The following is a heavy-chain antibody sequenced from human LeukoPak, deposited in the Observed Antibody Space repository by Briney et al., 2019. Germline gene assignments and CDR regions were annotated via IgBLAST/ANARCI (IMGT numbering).Heavy chain of an antibody. V-gene: IGHV3-64*02. CDR2: IGGNGDTS. J-gene: IGHJ4*02. Sequence: GGSLRLSCAASGFTFSNYAMHWVRQAPGKGLEYVSAIGGNGDTSYYADSVKGRFTISRDNSKNTVYLQMGSLRTEDMAVYYCATRHEYSYPYWGQGALVTVSS. CDR1: GFTFSNYA. D-gene: IGHD5-18*01. CDR3: ATRHEYSYPY.